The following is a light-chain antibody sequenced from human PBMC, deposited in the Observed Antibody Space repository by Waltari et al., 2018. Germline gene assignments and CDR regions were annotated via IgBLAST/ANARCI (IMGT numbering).Light chain of an antibody. CDR1: QSVSRA. CDR3: QHYVMLPVT. J-gene: IGKJ1*01. Sequence: EIVLTQSPGTLSLSPGERATLPCRTSQSVSRALAWYQQKPGQAPRLLIYGIFNRATGIPDRFSGSGSGTDFSLTISRLEPEDFAVYYCQHYVMLPVTFGQGTRVEVK. CDR2: GIF. V-gene: IGKV3-20*01.